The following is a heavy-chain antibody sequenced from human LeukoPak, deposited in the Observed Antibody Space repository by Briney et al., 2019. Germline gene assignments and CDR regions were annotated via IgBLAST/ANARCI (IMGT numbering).Heavy chain of an antibody. Sequence: PSETLSLTCTVSGVSISPYYWSWIRQPPGKGPEWIGYIYYTGSTNYNPSLKSRVTMSVDTSKNQFSLKLSSVTAADSAVYYCARYLRDSGTYMFDPWGQGTLVTVSS. V-gene: IGHV4-59*01. D-gene: IGHD1-1*01. CDR3: ARYLRDSGTYMFDP. CDR2: IYYTGST. CDR1: GVSISPYY. J-gene: IGHJ5*02.